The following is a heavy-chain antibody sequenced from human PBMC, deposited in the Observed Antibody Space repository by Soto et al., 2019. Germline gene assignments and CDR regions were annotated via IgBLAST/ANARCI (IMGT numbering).Heavy chain of an antibody. CDR1: GYTFTGYY. CDR3: ARGGDYGDLLFDY. Sequence: ASVKVSCKASGYTFTGYYMHWVRQAPGQGLEWMGWINPNSGGTNYAQKFQGWVTMTRDTSISTAYMELSRLRSDDTAVYYCARGGDYGDLLFDYWGQGTLVTVSS. D-gene: IGHD4-17*01. V-gene: IGHV1-2*04. CDR2: INPNSGGT. J-gene: IGHJ4*02.